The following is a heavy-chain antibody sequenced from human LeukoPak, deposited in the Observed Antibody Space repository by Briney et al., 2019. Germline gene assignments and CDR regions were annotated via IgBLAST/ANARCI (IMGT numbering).Heavy chain of an antibody. Sequence: ASVKVSCKASGGTFSNYAISWVRQAPGHGLEWMGWIYPDSGGTNYAQKFQGRVTMTRDTSISTAYMGLSRLTSDDTAVYYCARGRSDYYLDSWGQGTLVTVSS. V-gene: IGHV1-2*02. J-gene: IGHJ4*02. CDR2: IYPDSGGT. CDR1: GGTFSNYA. CDR3: ARGRSDYYLDS. D-gene: IGHD3-10*01.